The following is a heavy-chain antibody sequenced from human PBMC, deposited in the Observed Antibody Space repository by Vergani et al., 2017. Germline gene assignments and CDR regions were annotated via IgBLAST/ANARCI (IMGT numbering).Heavy chain of an antibody. J-gene: IGHJ3*02. Sequence: DVRLVESGGGLVQPGGSLRLSCVVSGFTFDTYWMTWVRQAPGKGLEWVANVNQDGSEIYYMDSMKDRLTVSRDNARNSLYLQMNSLRAEDTAVYYCARVYYCGGDCYTGAFDIWGQGTMVTVSS. CDR3: ARVYYCGGDCYTGAFDI. D-gene: IGHD2-21*02. CDR1: GFTFDTYW. CDR2: VNQDGSEI. V-gene: IGHV3-7*01.